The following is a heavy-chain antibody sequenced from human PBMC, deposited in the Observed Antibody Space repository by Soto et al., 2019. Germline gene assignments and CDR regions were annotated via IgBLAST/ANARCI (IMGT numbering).Heavy chain of an antibody. CDR1: GGSISNNHYY. CDR2: IYYSGTT. CDR3: SRSSDSPRTQFDS. D-gene: IGHD1-7*01. Sequence: SQTLSLTCTVSGGSISNNHYYWGCIRQPAGKGLEYIGTIYYSGTTYYNPSLKSRVTISVDTSKNQFSVLLTSVTASVTAMYYCSRSSDSPRTQFDSWGRRTLDTVSS. V-gene: IGHV4-39*01. J-gene: IGHJ4*02.